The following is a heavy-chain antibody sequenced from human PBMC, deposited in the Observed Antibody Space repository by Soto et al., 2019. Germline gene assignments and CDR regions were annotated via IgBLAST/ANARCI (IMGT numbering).Heavy chain of an antibody. CDR3: ARGALRWSTSWDFDY. J-gene: IGHJ4*02. CDR1: GGSVISGAYS. Sequence: SETLSLTCTVSGGSVISGAYSWSWIRQPPGKGLEWIGYIYHSGSTYHNPSLKSRVTISVDRSKNQFSLNLSSVTAADTAMYYCARGALRWSTSWDFDYWGQGTLVTVS. D-gene: IGHD4-17*01. V-gene: IGHV4-30-2*01. CDR2: IYHSGST.